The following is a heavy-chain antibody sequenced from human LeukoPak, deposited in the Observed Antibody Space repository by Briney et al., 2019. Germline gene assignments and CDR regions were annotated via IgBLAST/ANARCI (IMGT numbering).Heavy chain of an antibody. CDR1: GFTFSSYS. D-gene: IGHD2-2*01. V-gene: IGHV3-21*01. Sequence: PGGSLRLSCAASGFTFSSYSMNWVRQAPGKGLEWVSSISGLSHISYADSVKGRFTISRDNAKNSLYLQMNSLRAEDTAAYYCARDGSHCSSTSCFKGWFDPWGQGTLVTVSS. CDR3: ARDGSHCSSTSCFKGWFDP. CDR2: ISGLSHI. J-gene: IGHJ5*02.